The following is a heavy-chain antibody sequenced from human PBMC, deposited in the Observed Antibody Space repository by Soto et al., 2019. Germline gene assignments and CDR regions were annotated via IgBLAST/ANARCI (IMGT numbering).Heavy chain of an antibody. V-gene: IGHV3-30*03. J-gene: IGHJ4*02. CDR3: ARGFSASWVSPYYFDY. Sequence: PGGSLRLSCAASGFTFSSYGMHWVRQAPGKGLEWVAVISYDGSNKYYADSVKGRFTISRDNSKNTLYLQMNSLRAEDTAVYYCARGFSASWVSPYYFDYWGQGTQVTVSS. D-gene: IGHD1-26*01. CDR2: ISYDGSNK. CDR1: GFTFSSYG.